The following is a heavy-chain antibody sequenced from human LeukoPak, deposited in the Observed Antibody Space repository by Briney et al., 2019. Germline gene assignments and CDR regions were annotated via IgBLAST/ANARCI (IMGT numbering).Heavy chain of an antibody. D-gene: IGHD3-22*01. J-gene: IGHJ6*03. CDR3: ARTPSITMIVVVRDYYYYMDV. CDR1: GGSISSGSYY. V-gene: IGHV4-61*02. Sequence: PSRTLSLTCTVSGGSISSGSYYWSWIRQPAGKGLEWIGRIYTSGSTNYNPSLKSRVTISVDTSKNQFSLKLSSVTAADTAVYYCARTPSITMIVVVRDYYYYMDVWGKGTTVTVSS. CDR2: IYTSGST.